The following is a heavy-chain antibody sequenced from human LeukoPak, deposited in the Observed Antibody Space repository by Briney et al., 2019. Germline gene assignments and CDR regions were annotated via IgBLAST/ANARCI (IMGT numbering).Heavy chain of an antibody. CDR3: AREASGNYHVFDS. CDR1: GFSLSSYF. V-gene: IGHV3-11*04. Sequence: GGSLRLSCEASGFSLSSYFMSWIRQAPGKGLGWVSYITNTGRSTNYADAVKGRFTISRDNAKQSVYLEMTDLRAEDTAVYYCAREASGNYHVFDSWGQGTLVTVSS. D-gene: IGHD6-19*01. CDR2: ITNTGRST. J-gene: IGHJ4*02.